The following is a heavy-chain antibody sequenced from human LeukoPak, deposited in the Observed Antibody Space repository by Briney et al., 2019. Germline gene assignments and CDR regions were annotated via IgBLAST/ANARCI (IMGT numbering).Heavy chain of an antibody. V-gene: IGHV1-58*01. CDR1: GFTFTSSA. J-gene: IGHJ4*02. Sequence: SVKVSCKASGFTFTSSAVQWVRQARGQRLEWIGWIVVGSGNTNYAQKFQERVTITRDMSTSTAYMELSSLRSEDTAVYYCAADPRFGFGDPTGFDYWGQGTLVTVSS. CDR2: IVVGSGNT. CDR3: AADPRFGFGDPTGFDY. D-gene: IGHD3-10*01.